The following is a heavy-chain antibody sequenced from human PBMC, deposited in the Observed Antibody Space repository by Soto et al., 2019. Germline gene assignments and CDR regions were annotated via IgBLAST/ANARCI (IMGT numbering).Heavy chain of an antibody. V-gene: IGHV1-18*01. CDR3: ARDLPPRDY. CDR2: IRPYNGNT. CDR1: GYTFTSYG. J-gene: IGHJ4*02. Sequence: QVQLVQSGAEVKKPGASVKVSCKASGYTFTSYGISWVRQAPGQGLEWMGWIRPYNGNTNYAQKLQGRVTMTTDTPTCTVYMGLSSLRTDDTVVYYCARDLPPRDYWGQGTLVTVCS.